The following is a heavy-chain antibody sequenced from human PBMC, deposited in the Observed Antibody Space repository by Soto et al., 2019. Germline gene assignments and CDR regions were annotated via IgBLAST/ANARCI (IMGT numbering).Heavy chain of an antibody. CDR2: IYYSGST. J-gene: IGHJ5*02. Sequence: PSETLSLTCTVSGGSMISYYWSWIRQPPGKGLEWIGYIYYSGSTNYNPSLKSRVTISVDTSKNQFSLKLSSVTAADTAVYYWVRRVGSYDTWFDPWGQGSLVTVSS. V-gene: IGHV4-59*08. D-gene: IGHD3-10*01. CDR3: VRRVGSYDTWFDP. CDR1: GGSMISYY.